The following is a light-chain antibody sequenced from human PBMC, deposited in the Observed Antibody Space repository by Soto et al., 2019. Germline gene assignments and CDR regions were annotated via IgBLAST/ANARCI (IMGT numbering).Light chain of an antibody. J-gene: IGKJ5*01. CDR3: MQAPHFPHT. Sequence: DIVMTQTPISSPVTLGQRASIYFRNSQSLVHSDGYNYLSWLQQRPGQSPRLLIYKISNRLSGVPERFSGSWAGTDCTLKLSRVLSEDVVVYYCMQAPHFPHTFGQGTRLES. CDR1: QSLVHSDGYNY. V-gene: IGKV2-24*01. CDR2: KIS.